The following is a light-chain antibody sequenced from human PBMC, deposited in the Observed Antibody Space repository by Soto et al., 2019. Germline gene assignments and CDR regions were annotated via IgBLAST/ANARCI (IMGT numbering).Light chain of an antibody. Sequence: EIVLTQSPGTLSLSPGERATLSCRASQSVTSSDLAWYQQKPGQAPRLLIYGASRRATGIPDRFSGSGSGTEFTLTISRLEPEDFAVYYCQQYATSPLFTFGPGTKVEIK. CDR3: QQYATSPLFT. V-gene: IGKV3-20*01. CDR1: QSVTSSD. CDR2: GAS. J-gene: IGKJ3*01.